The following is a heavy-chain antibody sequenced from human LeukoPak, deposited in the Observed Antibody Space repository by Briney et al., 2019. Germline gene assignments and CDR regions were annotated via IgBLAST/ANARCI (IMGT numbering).Heavy chain of an antibody. Sequence: GASLRLSCAASGFSLSTYGVSWVRQPPGKGLEWVSGITGTGGSTYYADSVKGRFTVSRDTSKNTLYLQMNSLRAGDTAIYYCAKDHGTAVAGFYYWGQGTLVTVSP. CDR1: GFSLSTYG. CDR2: ITGTGGST. CDR3: AKDHGTAVAGFYY. V-gene: IGHV3-23*01. D-gene: IGHD6-19*01. J-gene: IGHJ4*02.